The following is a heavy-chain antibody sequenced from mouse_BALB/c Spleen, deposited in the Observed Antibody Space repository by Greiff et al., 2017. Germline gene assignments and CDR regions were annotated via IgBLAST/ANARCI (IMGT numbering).Heavy chain of an antibody. V-gene: IGHV1S34*01. CDR3: ARGITFAY. Sequence: LVKTGASVKISCKASGYSFTGYYRHWVKQSQGKSLEWIGYISCYNGATSYNQKFKGKATFTVDTSSSTAYMQFNSLTSEDSAVYYCARGITFAYWGQGTLVTVSA. CDR2: ISCYNGAT. D-gene: IGHD2-4*01. CDR1: GYSFTGYY. J-gene: IGHJ3*01.